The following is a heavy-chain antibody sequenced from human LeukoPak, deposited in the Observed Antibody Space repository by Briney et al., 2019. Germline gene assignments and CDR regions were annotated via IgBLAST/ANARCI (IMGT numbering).Heavy chain of an antibody. V-gene: IGHV4-59*01. CDR2: IYYSGST. CDR3: ATDPFWLRRSFDI. J-gene: IGHJ3*02. Sequence: SETLSLTGTGSGGSISSYYWSWIRQPPGKGLEWIGYIYYSGSTNYNPSLKSRVTISVDTSKNQFSLKLSSVTAADTAVYYCATDPFWLRRSFDIWGQGTMVTVSS. D-gene: IGHD5-12*01. CDR1: GGSISSYY.